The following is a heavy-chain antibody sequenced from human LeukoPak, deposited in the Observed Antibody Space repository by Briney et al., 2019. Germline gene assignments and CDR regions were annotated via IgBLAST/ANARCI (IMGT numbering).Heavy chain of an antibody. CDR2: IHFDARNK. J-gene: IGHJ4*02. CDR1: GFTFSAYG. V-gene: IGHV3-30*02. CDR3: ARLKHSHDSSGFTADY. D-gene: IGHD3-22*01. Sequence: GGSLRPSCAASGFTFSAYGMQWVRQAPGKGLEWVSFIHFDARNKYYADSVKGRFTISRADSTNTLFLLMNSLRTEDTATYYCARLKHSHDSSGFTADYWGQGTLVTVSS.